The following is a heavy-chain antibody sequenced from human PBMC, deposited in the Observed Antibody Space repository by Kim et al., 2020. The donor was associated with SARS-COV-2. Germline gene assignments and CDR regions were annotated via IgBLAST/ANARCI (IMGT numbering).Heavy chain of an antibody. J-gene: IGHJ6*02. CDR1: GYTFTSYY. V-gene: IGHV1-46*01. D-gene: IGHD1-26*01. CDR2: INPSGGST. Sequence: ASVKVSCKASGYTFTSYYMHWVRQAPGQGLEWMGIINPSGGSTSYAQKFQGRVTMTRDTSTSTVYMELSSLRSEDTAVYYCARALLVGATDYYYYYGMDVWGQGTTVTVSS. CDR3: ARALLVGATDYYYYYGMDV.